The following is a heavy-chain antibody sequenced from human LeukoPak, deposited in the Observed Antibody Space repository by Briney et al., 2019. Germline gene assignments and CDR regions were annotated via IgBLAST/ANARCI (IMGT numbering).Heavy chain of an antibody. Sequence: GGSLRLSCAASGFTFSDYYMSWIRQAPGKGLEWVSYISSRGSTIYYADSVKGRFTISRDNAKNSLYLQMNSLRAEDTAVYYCARASLSYDFWSGYYGYYYYMDVWGKGTTVTVSS. D-gene: IGHD3-3*01. CDR2: ISSRGSTI. CDR1: GFTFSDYY. V-gene: IGHV3-11*01. CDR3: ARASLSYDFWSGYYGYYYYMDV. J-gene: IGHJ6*03.